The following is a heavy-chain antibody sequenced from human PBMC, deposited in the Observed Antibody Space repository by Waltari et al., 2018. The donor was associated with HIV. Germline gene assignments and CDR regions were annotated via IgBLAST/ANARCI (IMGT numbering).Heavy chain of an antibody. CDR2: INAGNGNT. J-gene: IGHJ6*02. CDR3: VREKKGIGVYYAMDV. D-gene: IGHD3-22*01. CDR1: GYTFSTFA. Sequence: QVQLVPSGAEVQKPGASLTVSCQASGYTFSTFAMPWVRQAPGQRLEWMGWINAGNGNTKYSQNFQDRVTITRDTSASTAYMELSSLRSEDTALYYCVREKKGIGVYYAMDVWGQGTAVTVSS. V-gene: IGHV1-3*01.